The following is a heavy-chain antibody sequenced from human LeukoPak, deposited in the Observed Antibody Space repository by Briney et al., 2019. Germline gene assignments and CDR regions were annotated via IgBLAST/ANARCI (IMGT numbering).Heavy chain of an antibody. D-gene: IGHD3-3*01. CDR3: AKGLVWSGYPRRMDV. CDR2: IRYDGSNK. J-gene: IGHJ6*03. Sequence: GGSLRLSCAASGFTFSSYGMHWVRQAPGKGLQWVAFIRYDGSNKYYADSVKGRFTISRDNSKNTLYLQMNSLRAEDTAVYYCAKGLVWSGYPRRMDVWGKGTTVTVSS. CDR1: GFTFSSYG. V-gene: IGHV3-30*02.